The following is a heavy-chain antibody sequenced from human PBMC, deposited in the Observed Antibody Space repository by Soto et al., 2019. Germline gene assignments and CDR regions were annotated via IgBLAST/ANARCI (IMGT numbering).Heavy chain of an antibody. CDR1: VYTFTSDG. V-gene: IGHV1-18*04. D-gene: IGHD2-2*01. Sequence: ASVKVSCKSSVYTFTSDGICWVQQAPGQGLAWMGWISAYNGNTNYAQKLQGRVTMTTDTSTSTAYMELRSLRSDDTAVYYCAREEYQLTNVYWGQGTLVTVSS. J-gene: IGHJ4*02. CDR2: ISAYNGNT. CDR3: AREEYQLTNVY.